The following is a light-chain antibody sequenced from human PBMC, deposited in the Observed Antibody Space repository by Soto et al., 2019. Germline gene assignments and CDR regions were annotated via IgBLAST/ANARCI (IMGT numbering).Light chain of an antibody. CDR1: LSVSSSS. CDR2: SAS. CDR3: HQYGSSPLT. J-gene: IGKJ4*01. V-gene: IGKV3-20*01. Sequence: EIVLTQSPGTLSLSPGERATLSCRASLSVSSSSLAWYQQKPGQAPRLLIYSASSRATGIPDSFSGSGSGTDFTLTISRLEPEDFAVYYCHQYGSSPLTFGGGTKVEIK.